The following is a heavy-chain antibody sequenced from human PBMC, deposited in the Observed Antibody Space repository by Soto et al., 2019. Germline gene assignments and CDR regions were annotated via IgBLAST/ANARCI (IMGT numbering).Heavy chain of an antibody. CDR3: AKVSVVYSGYDSYYGMDV. CDR1: GFTFSSYG. Sequence: QVQLVESGGGVVQPGRSLRLSCAASGFTFSSYGMHWVRQAPGKGLEWVAVISYDGSNKYYADSVKGRFTISRDNSKNTLYLQMNSLRAEDTAVYYCAKVSVVYSGYDSYYGMDVWGQGTTVTVSS. D-gene: IGHD5-12*01. CDR2: ISYDGSNK. J-gene: IGHJ6*02. V-gene: IGHV3-30*18.